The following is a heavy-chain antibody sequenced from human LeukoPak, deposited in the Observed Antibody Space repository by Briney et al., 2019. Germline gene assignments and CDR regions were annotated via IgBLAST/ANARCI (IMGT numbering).Heavy chain of an antibody. J-gene: IGHJ4*02. CDR3: TTGITMVRGVIHLIDY. Sequence: GGSLRLSCAASGFTFSNAWRSWVRQAPGKGLEWVGRIKSKTDGGTTDYAAPVKGRFTISRDDSKNTLYLQMNSLKTEDTAVYYCTTGITMVRGVIHLIDYWGQGTPVTVSS. D-gene: IGHD3-10*01. CDR2: IKSKTDGGTT. CDR1: GFTFSNAW. V-gene: IGHV3-15*01.